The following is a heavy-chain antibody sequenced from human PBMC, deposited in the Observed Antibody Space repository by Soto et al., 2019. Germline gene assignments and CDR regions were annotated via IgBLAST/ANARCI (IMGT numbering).Heavy chain of an antibody. Sequence: VKVYCKASGYTFSGFYMHWVRQAPGQGLEWMGWINPNSGGTKSAEKFQGRVTMTRDTSISTAYMELSRLTSDDTAVYYCASAAVTGTAGLDFWGQGTQVTISS. D-gene: IGHD6-19*01. V-gene: IGHV1-2*02. J-gene: IGHJ4*02. CDR1: GYTFSGFY. CDR2: INPNSGGT. CDR3: ASAAVTGTAGLDF.